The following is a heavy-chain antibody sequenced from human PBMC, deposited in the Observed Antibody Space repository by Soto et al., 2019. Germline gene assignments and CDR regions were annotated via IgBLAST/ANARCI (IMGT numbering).Heavy chain of an antibody. CDR3: AKDPHIGSGNYYIASFGMDV. J-gene: IGHJ6*02. V-gene: IGHV4-4*02. CDR2: IYHNGNT. CDR1: GGSISTYNW. D-gene: IGHD3-10*01. Sequence: QVQLQESGPGLVKPSETLSLTCVVSGGSISTYNWWSWVRQAPGKGLEWIAEIYHNGNTNYNPSLKSGVTLSVDKSKNQFSLELSSVTAADTAVYYCAKDPHIGSGNYYIASFGMDVWGQGTTVTVSS.